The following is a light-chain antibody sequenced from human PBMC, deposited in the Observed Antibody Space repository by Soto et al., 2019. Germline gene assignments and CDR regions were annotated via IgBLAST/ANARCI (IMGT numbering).Light chain of an antibody. Sequence: EIVVTQSPDTLSLSPGEIATLSCRASQSVSSCYLAWYQQKPGQAPSLLIYGASSRATGIPDRFSGSGSGTDFTLTISRLEPEDFAVYFCQQYGSSTPYTFGQGTMLE. J-gene: IGKJ2*01. CDR1: QSVSSCY. CDR3: QQYGSSTPYT. CDR2: GAS. V-gene: IGKV3-20*01.